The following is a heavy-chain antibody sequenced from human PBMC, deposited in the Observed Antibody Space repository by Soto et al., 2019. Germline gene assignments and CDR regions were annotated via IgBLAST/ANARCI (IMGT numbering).Heavy chain of an antibody. Sequence: EVQLVESGGGLVQPGGSLRLSCAASGFTFNSYAMHWVRQAPGKGLEYVSAISGNGGSTYYANSVKDRFTISRDNSKNTLYLQMGSLRAEDMAVYYCARRGYGLYFDYWGQGTLVTVSS. CDR2: ISGNGGST. V-gene: IGHV3-64*01. D-gene: IGHD3-10*01. J-gene: IGHJ4*02. CDR3: ARRGYGLYFDY. CDR1: GFTFNSYA.